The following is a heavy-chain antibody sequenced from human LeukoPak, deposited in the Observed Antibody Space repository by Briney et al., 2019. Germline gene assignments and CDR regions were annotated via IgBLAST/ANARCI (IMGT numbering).Heavy chain of an antibody. CDR2: ISSSGSTI. J-gene: IGHJ4*02. Sequence: PGGSLRLSCAASGFTFSSYEMNWVRQAPGKGLEWVSYISSSGSTIYYADSVKGRFTISRDNSKNTLYLQMNSLRAEDTAVYYCAKTALAVAGIVPVESELDYWGQGTLVTVSS. CDR3: AKTALAVAGIVPVESELDY. V-gene: IGHV3-48*03. D-gene: IGHD6-19*01. CDR1: GFTFSSYE.